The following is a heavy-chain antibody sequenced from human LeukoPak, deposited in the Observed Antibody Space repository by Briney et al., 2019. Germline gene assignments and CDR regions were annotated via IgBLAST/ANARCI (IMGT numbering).Heavy chain of an antibody. D-gene: IGHD3-22*01. CDR3: AKDRAYYYNTNAYYYVGFDF. CDR1: GFTFSNYS. CDR2: ISPSSHYI. Sequence: PGGSLRLSCAGSGFTFSNYSINWVRQAPGKGLEWVSSISPSSHYIYYADSVKGRFTISRDNAKNSLSLQMNSLRAEDTAVYYCAKDRAYYYNTNAYYYVGFDFWGQGTLVTVSS. V-gene: IGHV3-21*01. J-gene: IGHJ4*02.